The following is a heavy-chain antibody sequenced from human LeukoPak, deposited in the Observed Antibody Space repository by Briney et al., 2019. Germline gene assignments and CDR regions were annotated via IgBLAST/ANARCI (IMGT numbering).Heavy chain of an antibody. CDR3: ARAGVWDYSDSSGYHNAAFDI. CDR2: INPSSGGT. J-gene: IGHJ3*02. D-gene: IGHD3-22*01. CDR1: GYTFTGYY. V-gene: IGHV1-2*02. Sequence: GASVKVSCKASGYTFTGYYIHWVRQAPGQGLEWMGWINPSSGGTNYAQKFQGRVTVTRDTSISTAYMDLSRLRSDDTAVYYCARAGVWDYSDSSGYHNAAFDIWGQGTMVTVSS.